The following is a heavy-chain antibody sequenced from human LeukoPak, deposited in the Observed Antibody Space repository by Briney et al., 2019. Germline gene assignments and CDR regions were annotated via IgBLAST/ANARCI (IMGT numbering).Heavy chain of an antibody. CDR1: GFTFSSYA. Sequence: PGRSLRLSCAASGFTFSSYAMHWVRQAPGKGLEWVAVISYDGSNKYYADSVKGRFTISRDNSKNTLYLQMNSLRAEDTAVYYCAKGQVKSWSTVVTPIPIPWGQGTLVTVSS. V-gene: IGHV3-30-3*01. D-gene: IGHD4-23*01. CDR3: AKGQVKSWSTVVTPIPIP. J-gene: IGHJ5*02. CDR2: ISYDGSNK.